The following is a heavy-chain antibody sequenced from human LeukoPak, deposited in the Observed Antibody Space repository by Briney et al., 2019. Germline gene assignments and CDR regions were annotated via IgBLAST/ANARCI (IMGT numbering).Heavy chain of an antibody. V-gene: IGHV4-59*01. Sequence: SETLSLTCTVSGGSISSYHWSWIRQPPGKGLEWIGYIYYSGSTNYNPSLKSRVTISVDTSKNQFSLKLSSVTAADTAVYYCARGVPSYYFDYWGQGTLVTVSS. D-gene: IGHD3-10*01. CDR3: ARGVPSYYFDY. J-gene: IGHJ4*02. CDR2: IYYSGST. CDR1: GGSISSYH.